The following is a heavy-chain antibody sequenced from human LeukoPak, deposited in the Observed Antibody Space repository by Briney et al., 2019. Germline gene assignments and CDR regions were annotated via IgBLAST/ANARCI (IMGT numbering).Heavy chain of an antibody. Sequence: GGSLRLSCAASGFTFSSYAMTWVRQAPGKGLEWVSAISGSGGSTYYADSVEGRFTISRDNSKNTLFLQMNSLRAEDTAVYYCARESAPGGWWGQGTLVTVSS. V-gene: IGHV3-23*01. J-gene: IGHJ4*02. CDR1: GFTFSSYA. CDR2: ISGSGGST. D-gene: IGHD4-23*01. CDR3: ARESAPGGW.